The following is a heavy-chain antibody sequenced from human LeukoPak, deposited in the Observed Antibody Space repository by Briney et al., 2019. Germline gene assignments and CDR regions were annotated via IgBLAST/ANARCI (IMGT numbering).Heavy chain of an antibody. D-gene: IGHD1-1*01. V-gene: IGHV3-48*03. CDR2: ISSSGSTI. CDR1: GFTFSSYE. CDR3: ASDAVQLEPSNFDY. Sequence: GGSLRLSCAASGFTFSSYEMNWVRQAPGKGLEWVSYISSSGSTIYYADSVKGRFTISRDNAKNSLYLQMNSLRAEDTAVYYCASDAVQLEPSNFDYWGQGTLVTVSS. J-gene: IGHJ4*02.